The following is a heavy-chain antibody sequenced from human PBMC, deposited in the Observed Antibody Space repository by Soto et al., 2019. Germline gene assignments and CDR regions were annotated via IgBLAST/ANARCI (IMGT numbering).Heavy chain of an antibody. CDR2: ISSSGSHI. J-gene: IGHJ4*02. CDR3: ARSRIDIVALKYYFDY. D-gene: IGHD5-12*01. V-gene: IGHV3-21*01. Sequence: GGSLRLSCAASGFTFSTYTMNWVRQAPGKGLEWVSSISSSGSHIYYADSVKGRFTISRDNAEKSLYLQLNSLRAEDTAVYYCARSRIDIVALKYYFDYWGQGTLVTVSS. CDR1: GFTFSTYT.